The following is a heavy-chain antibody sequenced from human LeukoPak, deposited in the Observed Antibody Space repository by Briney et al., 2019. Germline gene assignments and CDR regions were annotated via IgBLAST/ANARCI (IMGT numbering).Heavy chain of an antibody. V-gene: IGHV4-59*01. Sequence: SETLSLTCTASGGSISSYYWSWIRQPPGKGLEWIGDIYYSGSTNYNPSLKSRVTISVDTSKNQFSLKLISMTAADTAVYYCASSGYYMGSGYFDLWGRGTLVTVSS. J-gene: IGHJ2*01. CDR3: ASSGYYMGSGYFDL. D-gene: IGHD3-22*01. CDR2: IYYSGST. CDR1: GGSISSYY.